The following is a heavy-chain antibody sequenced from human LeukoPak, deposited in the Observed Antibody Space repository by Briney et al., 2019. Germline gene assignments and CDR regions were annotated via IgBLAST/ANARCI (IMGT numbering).Heavy chain of an antibody. CDR1: GFTFSNDD. Sequence: RTGGSLRLSCAASGFTFSNDDMNWVRQAPGKGLEWVSGISGDGGRIYYAGSVKGRFTISRDNSKNTLSLQMNSLRAEDTAVYYCAKVNWCSASCADAWGQGTLVTVSS. V-gene: IGHV3-23*01. CDR2: ISGDGGRI. D-gene: IGHD2-2*01. J-gene: IGHJ4*02. CDR3: AKVNWCSASCADA.